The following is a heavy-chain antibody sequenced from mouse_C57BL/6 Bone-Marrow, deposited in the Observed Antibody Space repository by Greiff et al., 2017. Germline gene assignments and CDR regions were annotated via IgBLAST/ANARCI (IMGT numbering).Heavy chain of an antibody. CDR3: ARFWDDFDY. Sequence: VQLQQPGAELVKPGASVKMSCKASGYTFTSYWITWVKQRPGQGLEWIGDIYPGSGSTNYNEKFKSKATLTVETSSSTAYMQLSSLTSEDSAVYCCARFWDDFDYWGQGTTRTVSS. CDR1: GYTFTSYW. J-gene: IGHJ2*01. D-gene: IGHD4-1*01. CDR2: IYPGSGST. V-gene: IGHV1-55*01.